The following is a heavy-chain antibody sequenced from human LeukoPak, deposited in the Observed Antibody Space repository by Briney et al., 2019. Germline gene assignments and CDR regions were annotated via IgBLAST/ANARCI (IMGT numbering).Heavy chain of an antibody. CDR3: ASNNPYSGYDYRAFDI. CDR1: GYTFTSYA. J-gene: IGHJ3*02. CDR2: INTNTGNP. Sequence: ASVKVSCKASGYTFTSYAMNWVRQAPGQGLEWMGWINTNTGNPTYAQGFTGRFVFSLDTSVSTAYLQISSLKAEDTAVYYCASNNPYSGYDYRAFDIWGQGTMVTVS. V-gene: IGHV7-4-1*02. D-gene: IGHD5-12*01.